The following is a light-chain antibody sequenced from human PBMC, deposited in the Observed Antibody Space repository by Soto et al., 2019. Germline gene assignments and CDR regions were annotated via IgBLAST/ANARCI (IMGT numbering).Light chain of an antibody. V-gene: IGKV2-30*02. CDR3: VHGQQWPYT. CDR2: EVS. Sequence: DVVMTQSPLSLPVTPGQPASISCTSSQSLVHSNGNTYLTWFQQRPGQSPRRLIYEVSKRDSGVSDRFSGSGSGTDFTLQISRVEAEDVGIYYCVHGQQWPYTFGPGSKLEIK. CDR1: QSLVHSNGNTY. J-gene: IGKJ2*01.